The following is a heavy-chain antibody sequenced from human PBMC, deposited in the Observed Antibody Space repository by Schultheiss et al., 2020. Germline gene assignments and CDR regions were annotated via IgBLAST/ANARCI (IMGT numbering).Heavy chain of an antibody. CDR1: GFTFSSYS. CDR3: TTDTVTMTNMGATSFDY. V-gene: IGHV3-23*01. D-gene: IGHD3-22*01. J-gene: IGHJ4*02. Sequence: WGSLRLSCEASGFTFSSYSMTWVRQAPGKGLEWVSSLSGSGGSTYHADSVKGRFTISRDNSKNTLYLQMNSLRAEDTAVYYCTTDTVTMTNMGATSFDYWGQGTLVTVSS. CDR2: LSGSGGST.